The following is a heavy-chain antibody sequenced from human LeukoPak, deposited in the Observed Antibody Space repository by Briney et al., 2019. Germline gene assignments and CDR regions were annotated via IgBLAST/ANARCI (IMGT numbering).Heavy chain of an antibody. CDR1: GGSIGSGSYY. J-gene: IGHJ4*02. CDR2: IYYTGST. CDR3: ATDLAARTGPVDY. D-gene: IGHD1-14*01. Sequence: SQTLSLTCSVSGGSIGSGSYYWTWIRQHPGTGLEWIGYIYYTGSTYYHPSLKSRVTISIDKSKNHFSLKLASVTAADTAVYYCATDLAARTGPVDYWGQGTLVTVSS. V-gene: IGHV4-31*03.